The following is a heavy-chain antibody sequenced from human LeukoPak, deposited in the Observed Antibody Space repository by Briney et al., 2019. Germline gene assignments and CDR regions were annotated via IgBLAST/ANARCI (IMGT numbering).Heavy chain of an antibody. CDR2: INTNTGNP. Sequence: ASVKVSCKASGYSFTTFAMNWVRQAPGQGLEWMGWINTNTGNPTYAQDFTGRFVFSLDTSVTTTFLEISSLKAEDTAIYYCARSSWIQQSSDFWGQGTLVSVSS. J-gene: IGHJ4*02. D-gene: IGHD5-18*01. CDR1: GYSFTTFA. CDR3: ARSSWIQQSSDF. V-gene: IGHV7-4-1*02.